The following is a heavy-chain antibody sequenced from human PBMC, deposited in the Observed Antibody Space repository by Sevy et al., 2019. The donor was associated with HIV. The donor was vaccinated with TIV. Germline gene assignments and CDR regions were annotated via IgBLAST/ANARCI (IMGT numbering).Heavy chain of an antibody. V-gene: IGHV3-48*01. J-gene: IGHJ4*02. CDR1: GFTFSNYS. D-gene: IGHD1-26*01. CDR3: ARGAQWELLRGIDF. CDR2: ISSSSSTT. Sequence: GGSLRLSCAASGFTFSNYSMNWVRQAPGKGLEWVAYISSSSSTTYYRDSVKGRFTISRDKAKKSLYLQMNNVRVDDTAVYFCARGAQWELLRGIDFWGRGTLVTVSS.